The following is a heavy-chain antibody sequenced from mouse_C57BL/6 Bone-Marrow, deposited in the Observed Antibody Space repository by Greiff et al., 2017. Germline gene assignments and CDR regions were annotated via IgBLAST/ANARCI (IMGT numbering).Heavy chain of an antibody. CDR3: ASDYYGSSSYFDY. V-gene: IGHV5-17*01. D-gene: IGHD1-1*01. CDR1: GFTFSDYG. CDR2: ISRGSSAI. J-gene: IGHJ2*01. Sequence: EVMLVESGGGLVKPGGSLKLSCAASGFTFSDYGMHWVRQAPEKGLEWVAYISRGSSAIYYADTVKGRFTISRDNAKNTMFLQMTSLTSEDPAMYDSASDYYGSSSYFDYWGQGTTLTVSS.